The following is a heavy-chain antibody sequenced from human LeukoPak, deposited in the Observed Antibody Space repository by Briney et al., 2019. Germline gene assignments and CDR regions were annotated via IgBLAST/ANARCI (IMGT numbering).Heavy chain of an antibody. J-gene: IGHJ4*02. D-gene: IGHD2-21*02. Sequence: GGSLRLSCAASGSVFKNYWMSWVRQAPGKGLEWLANINYDGSQTYHVDSVKGRFTISRDNAKNSLYLQMNSLRVEDTAVYYCGKSEVTIPDSHWGQGTPVTVSS. CDR1: GSVFKNYW. CDR3: GKSEVTIPDSH. V-gene: IGHV3-7*01. CDR2: INYDGSQT.